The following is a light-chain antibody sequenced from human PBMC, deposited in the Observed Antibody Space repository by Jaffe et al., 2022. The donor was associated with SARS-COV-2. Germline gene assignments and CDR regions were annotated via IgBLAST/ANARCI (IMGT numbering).Light chain of an antibody. CDR1: QSVLYNSNNKNY. V-gene: IGKV4-1*01. Sequence: DIVMTQSPDSLAVSLGERATINCKSSQSVLYNSNNKNYLAWYQQKPGQPPKLLIYWASTRESGVPDRFSGSGSGTDFTLTISSLQAEDVAVYYCQQYYITPLTFGQGTRVEIK. J-gene: IGKJ1*01. CDR2: WAS. CDR3: QQYYITPLT.